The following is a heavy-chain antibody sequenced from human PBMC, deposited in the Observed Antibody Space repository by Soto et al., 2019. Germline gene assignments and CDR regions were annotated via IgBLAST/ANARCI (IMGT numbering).Heavy chain of an antibody. V-gene: IGHV3-30-3*01. J-gene: IGHJ3*02. D-gene: IGHD2-21*02. CDR1: GFAFSTFA. Sequence: QVQLVESGGGVVQPGTSLRLSCAASGFAFSTFALHWVRQAPGKGLEWVSLVSNDGDRTYSAESVKGRFTISRDASSTXXDLKMHSRRPEDTAVYYLAAHLYCPYDCTQNAFDNWGHGTLVAVS. CDR2: VSNDGDRT. CDR3: AAHLYCPYDCTQNAFDN.